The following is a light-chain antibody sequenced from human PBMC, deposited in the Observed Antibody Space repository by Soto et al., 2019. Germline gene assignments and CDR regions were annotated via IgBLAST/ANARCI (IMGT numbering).Light chain of an antibody. CDR3: CSYTSSETVV. Sequence: QSALTQPAPLSGTPGQSITLSCTGTNSDVGKYDFVSWYQHYPDKAPKFIIYEVNKRPSGVSHRFSGSKSGSTASLTISGLQAEDEAHYYCCSYTSSETVVFGGGTKVTVL. CDR2: EVN. CDR1: NSDVGKYDF. V-gene: IGLV2-23*02. J-gene: IGLJ3*02.